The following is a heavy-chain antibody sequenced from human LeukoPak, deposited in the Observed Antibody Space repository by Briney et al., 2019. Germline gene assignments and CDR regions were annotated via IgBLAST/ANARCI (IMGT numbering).Heavy chain of an antibody. CDR2: ISSSGGST. V-gene: IGHV3-23*01. D-gene: IGHD5-12*01. J-gene: IGHJ4*02. Sequence: GGSLRLSCAASGFAFSSYNMNWVRQAPGKGLQWVSAISSSGGSTYYADSVKGRFTISRDNSKNTLYLQMNSLRAEDTAVYYCAKPYSGYSSFDYWGQGTLVTVSS. CDR1: GFAFSSYN. CDR3: AKPYSGYSSFDY.